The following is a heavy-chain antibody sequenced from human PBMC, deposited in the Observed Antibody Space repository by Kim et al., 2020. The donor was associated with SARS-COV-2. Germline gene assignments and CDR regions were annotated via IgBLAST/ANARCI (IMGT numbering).Heavy chain of an antibody. J-gene: IGHJ5*02. V-gene: IGHV3-30*18. CDR2: ISYDASNK. CDR3: AKDGPHYGSGSYHWFDP. Sequence: GGSLRLSCAASGFTFSNYGMHWVRQAPDKGLEWVAVISYDASNKYYADSVKGRFTISRDNSKNTLFLQMDSLRAEDTAVYYCAKDGPHYGSGSYHWFDPWGQGTLVTVSS. D-gene: IGHD3-10*01. CDR1: GFTFSNYG.